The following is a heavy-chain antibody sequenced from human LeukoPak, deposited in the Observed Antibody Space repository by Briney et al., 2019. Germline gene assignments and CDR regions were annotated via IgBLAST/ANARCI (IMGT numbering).Heavy chain of an antibody. CDR2: INHSGST. CDR1: GGSFSGYY. D-gene: IGHD6-19*01. Sequence: PSETLSLTCAVYGGSFSGYYWSWIRQPPGKGLEWIGEINHSGSTNYNPSLKSRVTISVDTSKNQFSLKLSSVTAADTAVYYCARGPGYSSGWYYYYYGMDVWGQGTTVTVSS. J-gene: IGHJ6*02. CDR3: ARGPGYSSGWYYYYYGMDV. V-gene: IGHV4-34*01.